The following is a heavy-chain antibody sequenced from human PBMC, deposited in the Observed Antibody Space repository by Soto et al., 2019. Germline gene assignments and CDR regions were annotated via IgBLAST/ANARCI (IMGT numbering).Heavy chain of an antibody. J-gene: IGHJ4*02. CDR2: ISYDGSNK. D-gene: IGHD5-12*01. V-gene: IGHV3-30-3*01. CDR3: ARDLGYSGSPVILIDY. Sequence: QVQLVESGGGVVQPGRSLRLSCAASGFTFSSYAMHWVRQAPGKGLEWVAVISYDGSNKYYADSVKGRFTISRDNSKNTLYLQMNSLRAEDTAVYYCARDLGYSGSPVILIDYWGQGTLVTVSS. CDR1: GFTFSSYA.